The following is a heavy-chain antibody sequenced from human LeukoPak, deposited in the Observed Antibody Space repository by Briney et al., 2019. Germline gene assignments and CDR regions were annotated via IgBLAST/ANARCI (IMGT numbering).Heavy chain of an antibody. CDR3: ARGRLQLWYYYYMDV. Sequence: PSETLSLTCTVSGGSISSGSYYWGWIRQPPGKGLEWIGSMFYSGSTDYNPSLKTRVTISVDTSKNQFSLKLSSMTAADTAVCYCARGRLQLWYYYYMDVWGKGTTVTVSS. J-gene: IGHJ6*03. CDR2: MFYSGST. D-gene: IGHD5-18*01. V-gene: IGHV4-39*01. CDR1: GGSISSGSYY.